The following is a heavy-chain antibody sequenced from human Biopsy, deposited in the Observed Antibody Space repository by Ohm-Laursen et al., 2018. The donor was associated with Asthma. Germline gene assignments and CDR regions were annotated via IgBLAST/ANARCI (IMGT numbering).Heavy chain of an antibody. D-gene: IGHD4-17*01. J-gene: IGHJ4*02. CDR2: ISSSSSTI. V-gene: IGHV3-48*02. CDR1: GFNFSYYS. Sequence: GSLRLSCSASGFNFSYYSMNWVRQAPGKGLEWVSYISSSSSTIYYADSVKGRFTISRDNAKNSLYLQMNSLRDEDTAVYYCARPRWGPYGYWGQGTLVTVSS. CDR3: ARPRWGPYGY.